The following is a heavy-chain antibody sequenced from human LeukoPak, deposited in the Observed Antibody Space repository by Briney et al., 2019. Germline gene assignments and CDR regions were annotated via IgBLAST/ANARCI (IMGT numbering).Heavy chain of an antibody. CDR3: ARALPLGAVAGTRAAFDI. Sequence: ASETLSLTCAVSGGSISSSNWWSWVRQPPGKGLEWIGEIYHSGSTNYNPSLKSRVTISVDKSKNQFSLKLSSVTAADTAVYYCARALPLGAVAGTRAAFDIWGQGTMVTVSS. CDR1: GGSISSSNW. V-gene: IGHV4-4*02. CDR2: IYHSGST. J-gene: IGHJ3*02. D-gene: IGHD6-19*01.